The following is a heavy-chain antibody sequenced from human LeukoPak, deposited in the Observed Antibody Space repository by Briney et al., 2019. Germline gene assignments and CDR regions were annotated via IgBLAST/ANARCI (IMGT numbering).Heavy chain of an antibody. J-gene: IGHJ4*02. CDR1: GGSISSYY. D-gene: IGHD3-3*01. V-gene: IGHV4-59*01. CDR2: IYYSGST. Sequence: SETLSLTCTVSGGSISSYYWSWIRQPPGKRLEWIGHIYYSGSTNYNPSLKSRVTISVDTSKNQFSLKLSSVTAADTAVYYCASRSSIWSGYQDTLYYFDSGAREPWSPSPQ. CDR3: ASRSSIWSGYQDTLYYFDS.